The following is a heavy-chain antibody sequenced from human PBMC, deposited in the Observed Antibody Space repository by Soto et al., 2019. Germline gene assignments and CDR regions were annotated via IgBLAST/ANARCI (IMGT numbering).Heavy chain of an antibody. J-gene: IGHJ4*02. CDR1: GFNFSHYG. D-gene: IGHD1-26*01. CDR3: ARYSGKYQGPIDY. CDR2: ISYDGSNK. Sequence: QVQLVESGGGVVQPGRSLRLSCAASGFNFSHYGIHWVRQAPGKGLEWLAVISYDGSNKHYADSVKGRFTVSRDNSKNTLYLQMNSLRAEDTAVYFCARYSGKYQGPIDYWGQGTLVTVSS. V-gene: IGHV3-30*03.